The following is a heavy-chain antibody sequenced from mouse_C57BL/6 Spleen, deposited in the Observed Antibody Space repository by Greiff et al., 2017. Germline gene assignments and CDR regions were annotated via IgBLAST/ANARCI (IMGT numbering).Heavy chain of an antibody. Sequence: VQLQQSGPELVKPGASVKISCKASGYAFSSSWMNWVKQRPGQGLEWIGRIYPGDGDTNYNGKFKGKDTLTADKSSSTAYLQLSSLTSEDSAVDFCARLGYDYARDYWGQGTSVTVSS. CDR1: GYAFSSSW. D-gene: IGHD2-2*01. CDR2: IYPGDGDT. CDR3: ARLGYDYARDY. J-gene: IGHJ4*01. V-gene: IGHV1-82*01.